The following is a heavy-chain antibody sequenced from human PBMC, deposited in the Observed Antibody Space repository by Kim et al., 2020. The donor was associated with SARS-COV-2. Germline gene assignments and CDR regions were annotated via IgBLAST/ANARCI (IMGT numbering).Heavy chain of an antibody. J-gene: IGHJ2*01. Sequence: SETLSLTCTVSGGSISSSSYYWGWIRQPPGKGLEWIGSIYYSGSTYFNPSLKSRVTISVDTSKNQFSLKLSSVTAADTAVYYCTRYGNYLYWYFDLWGRGTLVTVSS. CDR2: IYYSGST. D-gene: IGHD1-7*01. CDR3: TRYGNYLYWYFDL. CDR1: GGSISSSSYY. V-gene: IGHV4-39*01.